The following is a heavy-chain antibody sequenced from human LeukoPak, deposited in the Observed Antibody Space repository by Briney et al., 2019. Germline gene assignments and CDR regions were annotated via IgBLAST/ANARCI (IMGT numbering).Heavy chain of an antibody. CDR3: ARDHYYDSSGTRIGY. J-gene: IGHJ4*02. V-gene: IGHV3-11*01. D-gene: IGHD3-22*01. CDR2: ISSSGSTI. Sequence: GVSLRLSCAASGFTFSDYYMSWIRQAPGKGLEWVSYISSSGSTIYYADSVKGRFTISRDNAKNSLYLQMNSLRAEDTAVYYCARDHYYDSSGTRIGYWGQGTLVTVSS. CDR1: GFTFSDYY.